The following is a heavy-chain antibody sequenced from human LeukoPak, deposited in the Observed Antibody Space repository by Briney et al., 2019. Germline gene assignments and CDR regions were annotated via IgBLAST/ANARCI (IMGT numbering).Heavy chain of an antibody. Sequence: ASLKVSCKASGYTFTSYGISWLRQAPGQTLDWMGWISAHNGNTNYPQKLEGRVTMTKDTSTSTAYMELRSLRSDDTAVYYCASETVTTIGQLGYWGQGTLVTVSS. CDR2: ISAHNGNT. J-gene: IGHJ4*02. CDR3: ASETVTTIGQLGY. CDR1: GYTFTSYG. D-gene: IGHD4-17*01. V-gene: IGHV1-18*04.